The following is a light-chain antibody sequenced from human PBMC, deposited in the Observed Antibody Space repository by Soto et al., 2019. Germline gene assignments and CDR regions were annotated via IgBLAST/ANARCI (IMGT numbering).Light chain of an antibody. CDR1: QSVSSN. J-gene: IGKJ4*01. Sequence: EIVVTQSPGTLSVSPGETATLSCGTSQSVSSNLAWYQQKPGQAPRLLIYGASTRATGIPARFSGSGSGTEFTLTISSLQSEDFAVYYCQQHNNWPLTFGGGTKVEIK. CDR2: GAS. CDR3: QQHNNWPLT. V-gene: IGKV3D-15*01.